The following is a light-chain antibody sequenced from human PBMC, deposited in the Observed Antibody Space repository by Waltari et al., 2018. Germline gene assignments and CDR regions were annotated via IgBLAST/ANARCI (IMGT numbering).Light chain of an antibody. CDR1: QGIGRW. V-gene: IGKV1-5*03. CDR2: KAY. CDR3: QEYDSHWS. Sequence: DIQLTQSPSTLSASVGDRVTLTCRASQGIGRWLAWYQQKPGKTPDLLIYKAYILERGVPSRFSGSGSGTEFTLTITGLQPLDVATYYCQEYDSHWSFGQGTKVEIK. J-gene: IGKJ1*01.